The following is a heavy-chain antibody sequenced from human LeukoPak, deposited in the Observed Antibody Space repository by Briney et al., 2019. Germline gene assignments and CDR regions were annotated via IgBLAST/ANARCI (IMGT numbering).Heavy chain of an antibody. J-gene: IGHJ3*02. V-gene: IGHV4-39*01. CDR2: IYYSGST. D-gene: IGHD5-18*01. CDR3: ARPDQRGYSYGYSAFDI. CDR1: GGSITSGNYY. Sequence: SETLSLTCTVSGGSITSGNYYWGWIRQPPGKGLEWIGSIYYSGSTYYNPSLKSRVTIFINTSKNQFSLKLLSVTAADTAVYYCARPDQRGYSYGYSAFDIWGQGTMVTVSS.